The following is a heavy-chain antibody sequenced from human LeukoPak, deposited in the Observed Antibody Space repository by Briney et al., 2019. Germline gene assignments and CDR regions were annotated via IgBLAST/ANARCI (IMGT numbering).Heavy chain of an antibody. J-gene: IGHJ4*02. Sequence: PSETLSLTCTVSGGSISSYYWSWIRQPPGKGLEWIGYIYYSGSTNYNPSLKSRVTISVDTSKNQFSLKLNSVTAADTAVYFCARDKYIDSSGYYYVLDNWGQGTLVTVSS. CDR1: GGSISSYY. D-gene: IGHD3-22*01. V-gene: IGHV4-59*01. CDR3: ARDKYIDSSGYYYVLDN. CDR2: IYYSGST.